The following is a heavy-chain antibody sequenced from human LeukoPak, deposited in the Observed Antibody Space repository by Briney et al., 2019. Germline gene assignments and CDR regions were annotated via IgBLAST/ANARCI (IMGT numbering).Heavy chain of an antibody. J-gene: IGHJ4*02. CDR2: INHSGST. V-gene: IGHV4-34*01. D-gene: IGHD2-15*01. Sequence: TSETLSLTCAVYGGSFSGYFWSWIRQPPGKGLEWLGEINHSGSTNYNPSLKSRVTISVDTSKNQFSLKLSSVTAADTAVYYCASFGGYCSGGSCYRWGQGTLVTVSS. CDR1: GGSFSGYF. CDR3: ASFGGYCSGGSCYR.